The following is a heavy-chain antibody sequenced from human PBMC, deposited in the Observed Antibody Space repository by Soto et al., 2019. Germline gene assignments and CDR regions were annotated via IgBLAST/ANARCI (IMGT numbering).Heavy chain of an antibody. D-gene: IGHD2-15*01. CDR2: ISGSGGST. J-gene: IGHJ4*02. CDR1: GFPFSSYA. Sequence: GGSLRLSCASSGFPFSSYAMSWVRQAPGKGLEWVSAISGSGGSTYYADSVKGRFTISRDNSKNTLYLQMNSLRAEDTAVYYCAKFVVVVAATQDYWGQGTLVTVSS. V-gene: IGHV3-23*01. CDR3: AKFVVVVAATQDY.